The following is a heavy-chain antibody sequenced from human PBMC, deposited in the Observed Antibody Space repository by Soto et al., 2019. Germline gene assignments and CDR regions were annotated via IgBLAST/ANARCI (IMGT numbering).Heavy chain of an antibody. CDR1: GFIFSSYA. Sequence: GGSLRLSCAASGFIFSSYAMHWVRQAPGKGLEWVAVISYDENYKYYADSVKGRFTISRDNSKNTLYLQMNSLRAEDTAVYYCAKEGYTSGWPGGFGYFEYWGQGTLVTVSS. CDR2: ISYDENYK. CDR3: AKEGYTSGWPGGFGYFEY. V-gene: IGHV3-30*18. J-gene: IGHJ4*02. D-gene: IGHD6-19*01.